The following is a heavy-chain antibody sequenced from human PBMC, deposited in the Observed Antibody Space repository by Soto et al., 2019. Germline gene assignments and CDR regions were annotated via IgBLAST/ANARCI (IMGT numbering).Heavy chain of an antibody. CDR2: ISAYNGNT. CDR1: GYTFTSYG. Sequence: QVPLVQSGAEVKKPGASVKVSCKASGYTFTSYGISWVRQAPGQGLEWMGWISAYNGNTNYAQKLQGRVTMTTDTSTSTAYMELRSLRSDDTAVYYCARIVVVPAAEFLDKGNYFDYWGQGTLVTVSS. J-gene: IGHJ4*02. V-gene: IGHV1-18*01. CDR3: ARIVVVPAAEFLDKGNYFDY. D-gene: IGHD2-2*01.